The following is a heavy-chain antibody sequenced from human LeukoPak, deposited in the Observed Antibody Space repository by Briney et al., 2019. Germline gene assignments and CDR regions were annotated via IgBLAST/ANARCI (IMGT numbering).Heavy chain of an antibody. CDR3: AKDRGPSGIAAAGVDY. CDR2: ISWNSGSI. Sequence: GGSLRLSCAASGFTFYDYAMHWVRQAPGKGLEWVSGISWNSGSIGYADSVKGRFTISRDNAKNSLYLQTNSLRAEDTALYYCAKDRGPSGIAAAGVDYWGQGTLVTVSS. V-gene: IGHV3-9*01. D-gene: IGHD6-13*01. J-gene: IGHJ4*02. CDR1: GFTFYDYA.